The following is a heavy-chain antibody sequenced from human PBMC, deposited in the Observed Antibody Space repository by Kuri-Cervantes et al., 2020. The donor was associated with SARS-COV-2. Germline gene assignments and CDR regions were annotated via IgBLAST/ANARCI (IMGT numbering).Heavy chain of an antibody. Sequence: GGSLRLSCKGSGYSFTSYWIGWVRQMPGKGLEWMGIIYPGDSDTRYSPSFQGQVTISADKSISTAYLQWSSLKASDTAMYYCARREDTAMFSFDYWGQGTPVPRAS. D-gene: IGHD5-18*01. J-gene: IGHJ4*02. CDR3: ARREDTAMFSFDY. CDR2: IYPGDSDT. CDR1: GYSFTSYW. V-gene: IGHV5-51*01.